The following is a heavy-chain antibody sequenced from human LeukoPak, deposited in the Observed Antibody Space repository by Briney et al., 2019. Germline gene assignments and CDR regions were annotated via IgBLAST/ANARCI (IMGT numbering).Heavy chain of an antibody. J-gene: IGHJ5*02. Sequence: SEALSLTCTVSGGSISSSSYYWGWIRQPPGTGLEWIGSIYYSGSTYYNPSLKSRVTISVDTSKNQFSLKLSSVTAADTAVYYCARQFGSTNKNWFDPWGQGTLVTVSS. CDR2: IYYSGST. D-gene: IGHD2-2*01. CDR3: ARQFGSTNKNWFDP. V-gene: IGHV4-39*01. CDR1: GGSISSSSYY.